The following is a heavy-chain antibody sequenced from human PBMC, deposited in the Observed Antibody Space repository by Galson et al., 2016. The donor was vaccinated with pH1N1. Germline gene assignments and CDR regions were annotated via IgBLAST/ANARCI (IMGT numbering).Heavy chain of an antibody. CDR1: GLTFSNYW. CDR3: ATSRLSYALDV. CDR2: INQDAGVK. D-gene: IGHD6-13*01. J-gene: IGHJ6*02. V-gene: IGHV3-7*01. Sequence: SLRLSCAASGLTFSNYWMGWVRQAPGRGLEWVANINQDAGVKYYVDSVNGRFTISRDNAKNSLYLQMNSLSAGDTAVYYCATSRLSYALDVWGQGTTVTVSS.